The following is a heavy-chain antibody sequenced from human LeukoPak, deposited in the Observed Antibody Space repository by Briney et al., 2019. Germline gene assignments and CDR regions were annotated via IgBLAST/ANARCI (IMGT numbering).Heavy chain of an antibody. V-gene: IGHV3-48*03. J-gene: IGHJ2*01. CDR2: ISSSGSTI. Sequence: GGSLRLSCAASGFTFSSYEMNWVRQAPGKGLEWVSYISSSGSTIYYADSVKGRFTISRDNAKNSLYLQMNSLRAEDTAVYYCAREYSGSYYSWYFDLWGRGTLVTVSS. CDR3: AREYSGSYYSWYFDL. CDR1: GFTFSSYE. D-gene: IGHD1-26*01.